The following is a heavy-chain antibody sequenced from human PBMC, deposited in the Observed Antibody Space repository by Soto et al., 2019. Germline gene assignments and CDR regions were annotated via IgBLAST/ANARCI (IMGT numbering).Heavy chain of an antibody. CDR3: ARQHIVVVTAPPYYFDY. J-gene: IGHJ4*02. CDR2: IIPIFGTA. D-gene: IGHD2-21*02. Sequence: SVKVSCKASGGTFSSYAISWVRQAPGQGLEWMGGIIPIFGTANYAQKFQGRVTITADESTSTAYMELSSLRSEDTAVYYCARQHIVVVTAPPYYFDYWGQGTLVTVSS. V-gene: IGHV1-69*13. CDR1: GGTFSSYA.